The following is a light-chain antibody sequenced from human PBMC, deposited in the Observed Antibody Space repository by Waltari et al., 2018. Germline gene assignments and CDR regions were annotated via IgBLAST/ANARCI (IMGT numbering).Light chain of an antibody. CDR3: QQSYSTPYT. CDR1: QSISSY. J-gene: IGKJ2*01. CDR2: AAS. V-gene: IGKV1-39*01. Sequence: DIQLTQSPSSLSASVGDRVTITCRASQSISSYLNWYQQKPGKAPKLLIYAASSLQSGVRSRFSGSGSGTDFTLTISRLQPEDFATYYCQQSYSTPYTFGQGTKLEIK.